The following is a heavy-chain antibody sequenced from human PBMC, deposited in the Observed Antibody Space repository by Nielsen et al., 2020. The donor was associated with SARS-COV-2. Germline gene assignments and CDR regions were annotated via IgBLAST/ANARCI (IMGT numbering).Heavy chain of an antibody. CDR3: ARGGTWIQLWLYYYYGMDV. CDR2: FDPEDGET. CDR1: GYTLTELS. V-gene: IGHV1-24*01. D-gene: IGHD5-18*01. Sequence: ASVKVSCKVSGYTLTELSMHWVRQAPGKGLEWMGGFDPEDGETIYAQKFQGRVTMTEDTSTDTAYMELSSLRSEDTAVYYCARGGTWIQLWLYYYYGMDVWGQGTTVTVSS. J-gene: IGHJ6*02.